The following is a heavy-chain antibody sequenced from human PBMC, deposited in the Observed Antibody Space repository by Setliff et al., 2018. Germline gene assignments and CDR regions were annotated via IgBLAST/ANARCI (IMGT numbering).Heavy chain of an antibody. CDR1: GGTFSSYA. Sequence: GASVKVSCKASGGTFSSYAISWVRQAPGQGLEWMGGIIPIFGTANYAQKFQGRVTITTDESTSTAYMELSSLRSEDTAVYYCASGTYNFWSGYAFPYYYYYMDVWGTGTTVTVSS. CDR2: IIPIFGTA. V-gene: IGHV1-69*05. CDR3: ASGTYNFWSGYAFPYYYYYMDV. D-gene: IGHD3-3*01. J-gene: IGHJ6*03.